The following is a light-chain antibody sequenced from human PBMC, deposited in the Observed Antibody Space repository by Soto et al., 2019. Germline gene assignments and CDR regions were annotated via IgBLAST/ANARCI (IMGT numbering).Light chain of an antibody. V-gene: IGKV3-20*01. CDR2: GAS. CDR3: QQYGSSPT. CDR1: QSVSNNY. J-gene: IGKJ4*01. Sequence: EIVLTQSPGTLSLSPGERATLSCRASQSVSNNYLAWYQQKPGQAPRRLIYGASTRATGIPDRFSGSGSGTDFTLTIGRLEPEDFAVYYCQQYGSSPTFGEGTKVDI.